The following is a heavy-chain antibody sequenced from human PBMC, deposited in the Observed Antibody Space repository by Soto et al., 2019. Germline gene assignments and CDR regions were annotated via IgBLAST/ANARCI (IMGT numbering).Heavy chain of an antibody. V-gene: IGHV3-23*01. D-gene: IGHD1-26*01. CDR2: FTSPGVT. CDR1: GFTITNYA. J-gene: IGHJ4*02. Sequence: EVQLLESGGGLVQPGGSLRLSCEGSGFTITNYAMTWLRQAPGQGLQWVSTFTSPGVTYYADSVKGRFTISRDNSKNTLFLQMNSLRAEDTAVYYCAKMEAGTGSYFDWGQGTLVTVSP. CDR3: AKMEAGTGSYFD.